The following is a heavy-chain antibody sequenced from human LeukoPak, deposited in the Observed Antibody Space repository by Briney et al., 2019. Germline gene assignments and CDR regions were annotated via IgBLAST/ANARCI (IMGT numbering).Heavy chain of an antibody. CDR3: ARGSTYYDSSGQVPFDY. CDR2: ISSSSSTI. J-gene: IGHJ4*02. CDR1: GFTFSSYA. D-gene: IGHD3-22*01. V-gene: IGHV3-48*01. Sequence: GSLRLSCAASGFTFSSYAMSWVRQAPGKGLEWVSYISSSSSTIYYADSVKGRFTISRDNAKNSLYLQMNSLRAEDTAVYYCARGSTYYDSSGQVPFDYWGQGTLVTVSS.